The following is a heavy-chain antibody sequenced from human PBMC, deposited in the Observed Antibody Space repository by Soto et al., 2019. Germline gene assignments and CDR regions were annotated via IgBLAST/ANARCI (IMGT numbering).Heavy chain of an antibody. CDR1: GGTFSSYA. J-gene: IGHJ4*02. D-gene: IGHD4-17*01. CDR2: IILIFGTA. CDR3: AREVLSGYGDYEGHY. V-gene: IGHV1-69*01. Sequence: QVQLVQSGAEVKKPGSSVKVSCKASGGTFSSYAISWVRQAPGQGLEWMGGIILIFGTANYAQKFQGRVTITADESTSTAYMELSSLRSEDTAVYYCAREVLSGYGDYEGHYWGQGTLVTVSS.